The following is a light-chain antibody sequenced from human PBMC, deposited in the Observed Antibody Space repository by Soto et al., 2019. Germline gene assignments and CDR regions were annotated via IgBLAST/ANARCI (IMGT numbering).Light chain of an antibody. J-gene: IGLJ1*01. V-gene: IGLV2-14*01. CDR2: EVS. Sequence: QSVLTQPASVSGSPGQSITISCTGTSSDIGGYKYVSWYQHHPGKAPKLMIFEVSNRPSGVSNRFSGSKSGNTASLTISGLQAEDEADYYCSSYTTSGTHVFGTGTKLTVL. CDR3: SSYTTSGTHV. CDR1: SSDIGGYKY.